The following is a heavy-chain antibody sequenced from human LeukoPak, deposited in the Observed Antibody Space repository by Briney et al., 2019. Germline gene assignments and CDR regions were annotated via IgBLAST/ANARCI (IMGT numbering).Heavy chain of an antibody. V-gene: IGHV3-21*01. CDR3: ARDPGGVGATGP. CDR2: ISGSSSYI. CDR1: GFTFSSYS. Sequence: AGGSLRLSCAASGFTFSSYSMNWVRQAPGKGLEWVSSISGSSSYIYYADSVKGRFTISRHNAKNSLYLQMNSLRAEDTAVYYCARDPGGVGATGPWGQGTLVTVSS. D-gene: IGHD1-26*01. J-gene: IGHJ4*02.